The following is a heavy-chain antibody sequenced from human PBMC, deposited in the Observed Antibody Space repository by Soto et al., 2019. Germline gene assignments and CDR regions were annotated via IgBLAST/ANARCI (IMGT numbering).Heavy chain of an antibody. CDR3: AKCGVRLSGEPCHHPGY. D-gene: IGHD1-26*01. CDR1: GFTFSSYA. J-gene: IGHJ4*02. V-gene: IGHV3-23*01. CDR2: ISGSGGST. Sequence: EVQLLESGGCLVQPGGSLRLSCADSGFTFSSYAMSWVRQAPGKGLEWVSAISGSGGSTYYADPGKGRVTIPRDKSKITQYLQMNSLRAEDPAVYYCAKCGVRLSGEPCHHPGYWGQGTLATVSS.